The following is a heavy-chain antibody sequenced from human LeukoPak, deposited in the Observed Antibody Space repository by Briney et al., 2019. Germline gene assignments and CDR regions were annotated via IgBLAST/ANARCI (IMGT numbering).Heavy chain of an antibody. CDR3: ARGGYSSGYFLGFDY. CDR2: IYSGGST. D-gene: IGHD3-22*01. Sequence: GGSLRLACAPAAHTVSSNYMSWVRQAPGKGLAWVSVIYSGGSTYYADSVRGGFTISRDNSKNTLYLQMNSLRVEDTAVYYCARGGYSSGYFLGFDYWGQGTLVTVSP. CDR1: AHTVSSNY. V-gene: IGHV3-53*01. J-gene: IGHJ4*02.